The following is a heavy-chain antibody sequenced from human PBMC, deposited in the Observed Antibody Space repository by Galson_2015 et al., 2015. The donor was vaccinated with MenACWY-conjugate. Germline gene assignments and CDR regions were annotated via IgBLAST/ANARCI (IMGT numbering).Heavy chain of an antibody. D-gene: IGHD2-2*01. CDR1: GFTFSSYD. CDR3: ARSPYCSNTACSFDY. Sequence: SLRLSCAASGFTFSSYDMNWVRQAPGKGLEWVSSISRSSSYIYYADSVKGRFTISRDNARNSLFLQMNSLRAEDTAVYYCARSPYCSNTACSFDYWGQGTLVTVSS. J-gene: IGHJ4*02. V-gene: IGHV3-21*06. CDR2: ISRSSSYI.